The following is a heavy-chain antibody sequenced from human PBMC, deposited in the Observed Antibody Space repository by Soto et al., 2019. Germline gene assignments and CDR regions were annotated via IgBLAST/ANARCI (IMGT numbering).Heavy chain of an antibody. D-gene: IGHD6-19*01. CDR2: IYHGGTT. V-gene: IGHV4-38-2*02. J-gene: IGHJ4*01. CDR3: ARVHVMVVAGSTFDY. Sequence: KTSETLSLTCTVSGGSISSGSYWAWIRQPPGKGPEWIASIYHGGTTFYNPSLKSRITISVDTSNNQFSLKLTSVTAADTAVYYCARVHVMVVAGSTFDYWGHGTLVTVS. CDR1: GGSISSGSY.